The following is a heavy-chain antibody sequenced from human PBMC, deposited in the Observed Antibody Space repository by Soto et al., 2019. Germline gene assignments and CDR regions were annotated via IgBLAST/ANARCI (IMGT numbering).Heavy chain of an antibody. D-gene: IGHD3-9*01. CDR3: ARLEGLATISYYFDF. Sequence: PSETLSLTCSVSGDSINSDKYYWGWIRQPPGKGLEWIGSIYYRGNTYYNPSLQTRVTISPDKSKSQFSLELNSVTAADSAVYFCARLEGLATISYYFDFWGQGALVTVSS. CDR1: GDSINSDKYY. V-gene: IGHV4-39*01. CDR2: IYYRGNT. J-gene: IGHJ4*02.